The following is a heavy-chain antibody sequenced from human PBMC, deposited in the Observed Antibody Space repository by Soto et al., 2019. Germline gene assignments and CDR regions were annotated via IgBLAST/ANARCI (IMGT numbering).Heavy chain of an antibody. D-gene: IGHD3-22*01. CDR3: ARDYNYYDSSGHYPTFDY. Sequence: GGSLRLSCAASGFTFRSYAMHWVRQAPGKGLEWVAVISYDGSNKYYTDSVKGRFTISRDNSKNTLYLQMNSLRAEDTAVYYCARDYNYYDSSGHYPTFDYWGQGTLVTVSS. J-gene: IGHJ4*02. CDR2: ISYDGSNK. V-gene: IGHV3-30-3*01. CDR1: GFTFRSYA.